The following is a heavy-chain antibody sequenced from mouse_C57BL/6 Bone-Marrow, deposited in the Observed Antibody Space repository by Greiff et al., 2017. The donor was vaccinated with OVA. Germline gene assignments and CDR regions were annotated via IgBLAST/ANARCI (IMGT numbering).Heavy chain of an antibody. D-gene: IGHD1-1*01. CDR3: AREATVVRDWYFDV. CDR1: GYTFTSYD. CDR2: IYPRDGST. J-gene: IGHJ1*03. Sequence: QVQLQQSGPELVKPGASVKLSCKASGYTFTSYDINWVKQRPGQGLEWIGWIYPRDGSTKYNEKFKGKATLTVDTSSSTAYMELHSLTSEDSAVYFWAREATVVRDWYFDVWGTGTTVTVAS. V-gene: IGHV1-85*01.